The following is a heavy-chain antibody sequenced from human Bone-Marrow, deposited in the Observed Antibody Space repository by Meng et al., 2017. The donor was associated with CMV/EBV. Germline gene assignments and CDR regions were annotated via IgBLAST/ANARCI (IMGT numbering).Heavy chain of an antibody. CDR2: ITPFNGNT. D-gene: IGHD6-19*01. V-gene: IGHV1-45*02. CDR1: GYTFTYRY. Sequence: SVKVSWKASGYTFTYRYLHWVRQAPGQALEWMGWITPFNGNTNYAQKFQDRVTITRDRSMSTAYMELSSLRSEDTAVYYCAAGDNSSGAVRWSAFGIWGQGTRVTVSS. CDR3: AAGDNSSGAVRWSAFGI. J-gene: IGHJ3*02.